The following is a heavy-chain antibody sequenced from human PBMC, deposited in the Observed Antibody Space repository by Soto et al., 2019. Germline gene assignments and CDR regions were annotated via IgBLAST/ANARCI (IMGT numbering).Heavy chain of an antibody. CDR2: INHSGGT. Sequence: PSENLALTCAVYGGSFSGYYWNWIRQSPGKGLEWIGEINHSGGTNYNPSLKSRVTISVDTSKNQFSLKLRSVTAADTAVYYCATHPVGESSGYCSSTSCHFDYWGQGTLVTGSS. CDR3: ATHPVGESSGYCSSTSCHFDY. V-gene: IGHV4-34*01. CDR1: GGSFSGYY. J-gene: IGHJ4*02. D-gene: IGHD2-2*01.